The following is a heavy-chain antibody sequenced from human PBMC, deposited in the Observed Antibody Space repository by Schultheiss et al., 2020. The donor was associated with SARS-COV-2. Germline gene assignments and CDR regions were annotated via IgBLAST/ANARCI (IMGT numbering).Heavy chain of an antibody. CDR1: GFTFSNAW. V-gene: IGHV3-15*05. D-gene: IGHD6-19*01. CDR3: TREVAGTSYYGMDV. CDR2: IKSKTDGGTT. Sequence: GGSLRLSCAASGFTFSNAWMSWVRQAPGKGLEWVGRIKSKTDGGTTDYAAPVKGRFTISRDNAKNSLYLQMNSLRAEDTAVYYCTREVAGTSYYGMDVWGQGTTVTVSS. J-gene: IGHJ6*02.